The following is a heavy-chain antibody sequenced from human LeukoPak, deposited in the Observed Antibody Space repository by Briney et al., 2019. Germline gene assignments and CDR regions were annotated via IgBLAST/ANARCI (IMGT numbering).Heavy chain of an antibody. D-gene: IGHD2-15*01. Sequence: GGSLRLSCAAYRFTFSSYSMNWVRQAPGKGLEWVSYISSSSSTIYYADSVRGRLTISRDNAKNSLYLQMHSLRAEDTAVYYCVRDNPRCCGVVPANIDDYWGQGTLVTV. J-gene: IGHJ4*02. CDR1: RFTFSSYS. V-gene: IGHV3-48*01. CDR2: ISSSSSTI. CDR3: VRDNPRCCGVVPANIDDY.